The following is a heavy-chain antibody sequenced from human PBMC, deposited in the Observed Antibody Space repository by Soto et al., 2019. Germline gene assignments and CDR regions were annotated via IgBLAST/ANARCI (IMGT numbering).Heavy chain of an antibody. CDR3: ARGGMVIIPTATAFDY. Sequence: SETLSLTCTVSGGSISTYYWSWIRQPAGKGLEWIGRIYASGSTNYNPSLKSRVTMSVATSKNQFSLKLSSVTAADTAVYYCARGGMVIIPTATAFDYWGQGTLVTVSS. V-gene: IGHV4-4*07. CDR1: GGSISTYY. CDR2: IYASGST. D-gene: IGHD2-2*01. J-gene: IGHJ4*02.